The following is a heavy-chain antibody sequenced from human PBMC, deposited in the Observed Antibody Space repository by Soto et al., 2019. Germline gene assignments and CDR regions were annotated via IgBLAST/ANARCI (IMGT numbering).Heavy chain of an antibody. Sequence: GASVKVSCKASGYTFTSYAMHWVRQAPGQRLEWMGWINAGNGNTKYSQKFQGRVTITRDTSASTAYMELSSLRSEDTAVYYCATDSVTCSSTSCYSGGGGWFDPWGQGTLVTVSS. J-gene: IGHJ5*02. CDR1: GYTFTSYA. V-gene: IGHV1-3*01. D-gene: IGHD2-2*01. CDR3: ATDSVTCSSTSCYSGGGGWFDP. CDR2: INAGNGNT.